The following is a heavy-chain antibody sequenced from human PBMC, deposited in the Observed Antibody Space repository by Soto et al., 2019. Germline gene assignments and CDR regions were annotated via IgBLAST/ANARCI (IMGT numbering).Heavy chain of an antibody. CDR3: ARDLGDLRDYDSSSWQPEYSSGWYYYYYYGMDV. CDR2: IWYDGSNK. J-gene: IGHJ6*02. V-gene: IGHV3-33*01. CDR1: GFTFSSYG. Sequence: HPGGSLRLSCAASGFTFSSYGMHWVRQAPGKGLEWVAVIWYDGSNKYYADSVKGRFTISRDNSKNTLYLQMNSLRAEDTAVYYCARDLGDLRDYDSSSWQPEYSSGWYYYYYYGMDVWGQGTTVTVSS. D-gene: IGHD6-19*01.